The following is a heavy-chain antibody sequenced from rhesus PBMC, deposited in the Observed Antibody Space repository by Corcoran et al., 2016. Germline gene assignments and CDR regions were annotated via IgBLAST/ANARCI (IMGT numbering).Heavy chain of an antibody. CDR3: TTPSGTHFAY. J-gene: IGHJ4*01. CDR1: GFTFSKFW. CDR2: MKRKSEVETA. D-gene: IGHD6-25*01. Sequence: EVQLVESGAGLVQPGGFLRLSCAASGFTFSKFWMSWVRQDPGKGLERVGRMKRKSEVETADYAETVKGRCTISRCEAKTTLYLQMNSLKTEDTAVYYFTTPSGTHFAYWDQGVLVTVSS. V-gene: IGHV3-30*02.